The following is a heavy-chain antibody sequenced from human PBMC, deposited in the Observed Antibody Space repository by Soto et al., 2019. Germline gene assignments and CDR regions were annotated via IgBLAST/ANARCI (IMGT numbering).Heavy chain of an antibody. CDR3: AREDY. Sequence: QVQLVESGGGVVQPGRSLRLSCAASGFTFSSYAMHWVRQAPGKGLEWVAVISYDGSNKYYADSVKGRFTISRDNSKNPLYLQMNSLRADDTAVYYGAREDYWGQGTLVTVSS. CDR2: ISYDGSNK. V-gene: IGHV3-30-3*01. CDR1: GFTFSSYA. J-gene: IGHJ4*02.